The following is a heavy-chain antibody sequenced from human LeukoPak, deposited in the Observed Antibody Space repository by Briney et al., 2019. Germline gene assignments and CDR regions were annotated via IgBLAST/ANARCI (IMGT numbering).Heavy chain of an antibody. CDR2: INHSGST. D-gene: IGHD3-22*01. Sequence: SETLSLTCAVYGGSFSGYYWSWIRQPPGKGLEWIGEINHSGSTNYNPSLKSRVTISVDTSKNQSSLKLSSVTAADTAVYYCARGDYYDSSGYCDYWGQGTLVTVSS. V-gene: IGHV4-34*01. CDR1: GGSFSGYY. CDR3: ARGDYYDSSGYCDY. J-gene: IGHJ4*02.